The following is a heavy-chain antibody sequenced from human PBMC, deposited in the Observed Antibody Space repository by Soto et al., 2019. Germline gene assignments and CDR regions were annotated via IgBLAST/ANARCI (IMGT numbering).Heavy chain of an antibody. CDR2: IIPIFGTA. Sequence: QVQLVQSGAEVKKPGSSVKVSCKASGGTFSSYAISWVRQAPGQGLEWMGGIIPIFGTANYGQKFQGRVKITADESTSTAYMELSSLRSEDTAVYYCASPLDPTTVTTPFDYWGQGTLVTVSS. D-gene: IGHD4-17*01. J-gene: IGHJ4*02. CDR3: ASPLDPTTVTTPFDY. V-gene: IGHV1-69*01. CDR1: GGTFSSYA.